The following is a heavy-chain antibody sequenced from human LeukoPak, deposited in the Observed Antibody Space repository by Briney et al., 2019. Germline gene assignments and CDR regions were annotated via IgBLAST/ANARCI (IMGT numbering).Heavy chain of an antibody. CDR1: GFTFSSYA. Sequence: PGGSLRLSCAASGFTFSSYAMSWVRQAPGKGLEWVSAIRGSGGTTFYADSVKGRFTISRDNSKNIVYLQMNSLTIEDTAVYYCAREPSGNFGQLVSSAEYFQHWGQGTRVTVSS. D-gene: IGHD5/OR15-5a*01. J-gene: IGHJ1*01. CDR3: AREPSGNFGQLVSSAEYFQH. CDR2: IRGSGGTT. V-gene: IGHV3-23*01.